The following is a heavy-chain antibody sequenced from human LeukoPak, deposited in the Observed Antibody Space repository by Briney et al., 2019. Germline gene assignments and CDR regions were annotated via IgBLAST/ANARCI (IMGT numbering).Heavy chain of an antibody. V-gene: IGHV1-2*02. D-gene: IGHD6-19*01. J-gene: IGHJ4*02. Sequence: ALVKVSCEASGYTFSEYYIHWVRQAPGQGLEWMGWINPKTGITDLAQNFQGRVTMTRDTSISTVYMELTSLRSDDTAVYYCARSRGPGNGCDGWGQGTLVTVSS. CDR1: GYTFSEYY. CDR3: ARSRGPGNGCDG. CDR2: INPKTGIT.